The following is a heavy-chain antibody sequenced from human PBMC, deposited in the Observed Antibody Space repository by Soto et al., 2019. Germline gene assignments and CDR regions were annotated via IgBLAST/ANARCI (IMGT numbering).Heavy chain of an antibody. Sequence: SETLCLTCTVAGGSISSGGDYWSWIRQHPGKGPEWIGYIYYSGSTYYNPSLKSRVTISVDTSKNQFSLKLSSVTAADTAVYYCARAHYYHDSSGYFPYWGQGSLVTVSS. V-gene: IGHV4-31*03. J-gene: IGHJ4*02. CDR3: ARAHYYHDSSGYFPY. CDR2: IYYSGST. CDR1: GGSISSGGDY. D-gene: IGHD3-22*01.